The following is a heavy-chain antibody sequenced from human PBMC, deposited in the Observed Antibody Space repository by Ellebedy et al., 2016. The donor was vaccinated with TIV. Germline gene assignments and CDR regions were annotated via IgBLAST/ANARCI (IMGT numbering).Heavy chain of an antibody. CDR2: INHSGST. V-gene: IGHV4-34*01. CDR3: ARAYPAMTAAGHYYYYYGMDV. J-gene: IGHJ6*02. D-gene: IGHD6-13*01. CDR1: SGSFSGYY. Sequence: MPSQTLSLTCAVYSGSFSGYYWSPIRQPPRKWLEWIGEINHSGSTNYNPSLKSRVTISVDTSKNQFSLKLSSVTAADTAVYYCARAYPAMTAAGHYYYYYGMDVWGQGTTVTVSS.